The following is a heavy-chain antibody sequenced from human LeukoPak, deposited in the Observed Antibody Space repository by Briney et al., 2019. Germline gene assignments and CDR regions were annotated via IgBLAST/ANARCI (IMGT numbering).Heavy chain of an antibody. V-gene: IGHV1-46*01. J-gene: IGHJ5*02. CDR3: ARDLSPHSSGYRNWFDP. D-gene: IGHD3-22*01. Sequence: ASVKVSCKASGYTFTSYYIHWVRQAPGQGLEWMGIINPSGGSTSYAQKFQGRVTMTRDMSTSTVYMELSSLRSEDTAVYYCARDLSPHSSGYRNWFDPWGQGTLVTVSS. CDR2: INPSGGST. CDR1: GYTFTSYY.